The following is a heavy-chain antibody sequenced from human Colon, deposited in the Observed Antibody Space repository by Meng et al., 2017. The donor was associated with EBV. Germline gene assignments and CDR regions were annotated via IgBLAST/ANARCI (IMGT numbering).Heavy chain of an antibody. CDR3: VRYSYGFDY. CDR2: SYYSGST. Sequence: QVQLQESGPGLVKPSQTLSLTCGVSGGSISSSGYYWSWIRQPPGKGLEWIGYSYYSGSTYYNPSLKSRVTISVDTSNNQFSLKLKSVTAADTAVYYCVRYSYGFDYWGQGTRVTVSS. J-gene: IGHJ4*02. D-gene: IGHD5-18*01. V-gene: IGHV4-30-4*01. CDR1: GGSISSSGYY.